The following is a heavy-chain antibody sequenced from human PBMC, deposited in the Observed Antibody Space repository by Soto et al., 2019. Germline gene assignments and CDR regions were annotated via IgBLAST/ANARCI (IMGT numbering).Heavy chain of an antibody. CDR1: GFNFNSYT. CDR2: ISSSGYI. V-gene: IGHV3-21*01. D-gene: IGHD2-15*01. J-gene: IGHJ6*04. CDR3: ARDCSGGSCYSGMVG. Sequence: PGVSLRLSCAASGFNFNSYTINWVRQAPGKRLECLSSISSSGYIFSTDSVRGRFTISRDNAKNSVYLQINSLRAEDTAVYFCARDCSGGSCYSGMVGWGKGNTVTVSS.